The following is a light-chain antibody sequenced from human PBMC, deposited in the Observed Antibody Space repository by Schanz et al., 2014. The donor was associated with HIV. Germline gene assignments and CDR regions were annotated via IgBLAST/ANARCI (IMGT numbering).Light chain of an antibody. V-gene: IGLV2-14*01. J-gene: IGLJ2*01. CDR3: SAYTSSSTLV. CDR1: SSDVGGYNY. CDR2: DVT. Sequence: QSVLTQPRSVSGSPGQSVTISCIGTSSDVGGYNYVSWYQQHPGKAPKLMIYDVTNRPSGVSNRFSGSKSGNTASLTISGLQAEDEADYYCSAYTSSSTLVFGGGTKLTVL.